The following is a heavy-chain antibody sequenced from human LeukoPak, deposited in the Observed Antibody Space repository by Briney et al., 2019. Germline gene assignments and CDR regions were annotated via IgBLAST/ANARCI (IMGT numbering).Heavy chain of an antibody. CDR2: ISSSGNTI. CDR3: ARYNYGAFDQ. D-gene: IGHD5-18*01. V-gene: IGHV3-11*04. Sequence: GSLRLSCAASGFTFSDHYMIWIRQAPGKGLEWVSYISSSGNTIYYADSVKGRFTISRDNTKSSLYMQMNSLRAEDTAVYYCARYNYGAFDQWGQGTLVTVSS. CDR1: GFTFSDHY. J-gene: IGHJ4*02.